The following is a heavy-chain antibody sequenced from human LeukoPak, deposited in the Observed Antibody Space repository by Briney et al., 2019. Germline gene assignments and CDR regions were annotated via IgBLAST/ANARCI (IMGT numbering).Heavy chain of an antibody. J-gene: IGHJ6*02. V-gene: IGHV1-8*01. D-gene: IGHD5-18*01. Sequence: ASVKVSRKASGYTFTSYDINWVRQATGQGLEWMGWMNPNSGNTGYAQKFQGRVTMTRNTSISTAYMELSSLRSEDTAVYYCARGRSTWIQLWFDYYYYGMDVWGQGTTVTVSS. CDR1: GYTFTSYD. CDR3: ARGRSTWIQLWFDYYYYGMDV. CDR2: MNPNSGNT.